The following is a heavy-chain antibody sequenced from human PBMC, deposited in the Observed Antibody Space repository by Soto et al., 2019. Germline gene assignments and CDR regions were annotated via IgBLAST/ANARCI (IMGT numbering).Heavy chain of an antibody. D-gene: IGHD2-2*01. Sequence: GGSLRLSCATSGFTFSPYWMHWVRQAPGMGLRWVSGISRDGGGTNYADSVKGRFIISRDNSKNTLYLQMNSLRAEDTAVYYCAKDQRWDIVVVPAVSAVADYWGQGTLVTVSS. CDR1: GFTFSPYW. CDR2: ISRDGGGT. CDR3: AKDQRWDIVVVPAVSAVADY. J-gene: IGHJ4*02. V-gene: IGHV3-74*01.